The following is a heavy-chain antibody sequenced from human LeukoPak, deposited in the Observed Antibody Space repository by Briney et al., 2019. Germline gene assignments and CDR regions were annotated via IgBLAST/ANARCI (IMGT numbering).Heavy chain of an antibody. V-gene: IGHV1-2*06. CDR3: ARVDGGHDYGPS. CDR2: INPNSGDT. D-gene: IGHD5-12*01. Sequence: ASVKVSCKASGYTFTAYYMHWVRQVPGQGLEWMGRINPNSGDTDYAQKFQGRVIMTRDTSISTAYMEVSRLRSDDTAVYYCARVDGGHDYGPSWGQGTTVTVSS. CDR1: GYTFTAYY. J-gene: IGHJ3*01.